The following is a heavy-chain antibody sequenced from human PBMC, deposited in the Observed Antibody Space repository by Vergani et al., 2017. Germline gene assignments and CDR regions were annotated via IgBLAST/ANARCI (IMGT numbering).Heavy chain of an antibody. Sequence: QVQLVQSGAEVKKPGASVKVSCKASGYTFTGYYMHWVRQAPGQGLEWMGWINPNSGGTNYAQKFQGRVTMTRDTSISTAYMELSRLRSDDTAVYYCARNSDYDFLSGPKTWFDPWGQGTLVTVSS. D-gene: IGHD3-3*01. J-gene: IGHJ5*02. CDR1: GYTFTGYY. V-gene: IGHV1-2*02. CDR3: ARNSDYDFLSGPKTWFDP. CDR2: INPNSGGT.